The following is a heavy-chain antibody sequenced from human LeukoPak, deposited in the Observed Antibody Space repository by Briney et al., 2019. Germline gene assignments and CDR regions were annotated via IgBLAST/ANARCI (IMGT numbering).Heavy chain of an antibody. CDR2: IYYSGST. J-gene: IGHJ6*02. CDR3: ARTPYYYDSSGYSYYYYGMDV. V-gene: IGHV4-59*01. D-gene: IGHD3-22*01. CDR1: GGSISSYY. Sequence: PSETLSLTCTVSGGSISSYYWSWIRQPPGKGLEWIRYIYYSGSTNYNPSLKSRVTISVDTSKNQFSLKLSSVTAADTAVYYCARTPYYYDSSGYSYYYYGMDVWGQGTTVTVSS.